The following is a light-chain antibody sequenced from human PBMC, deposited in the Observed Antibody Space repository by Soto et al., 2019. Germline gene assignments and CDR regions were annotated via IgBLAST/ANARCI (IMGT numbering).Light chain of an antibody. CDR1: SSDVGAYNY. J-gene: IGLJ2*01. Sequence: QSVLTQPVSVSGSPGQSITISCSGTSSDVGAYNYVSWYQQHPGKVPKLIIYEVSIRPSGVSDRFSGSKSANTASLTISGLRAEDEADYYCLSYTTSDTFLFGGGTKLTVL. CDR3: LSYTTSDTFL. CDR2: EVS. V-gene: IGLV2-14*03.